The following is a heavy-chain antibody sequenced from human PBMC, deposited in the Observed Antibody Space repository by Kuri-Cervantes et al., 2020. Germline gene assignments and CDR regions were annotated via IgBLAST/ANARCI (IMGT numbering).Heavy chain of an antibody. CDR1: GYTFTGYY. D-gene: IGHD2-15*01. CDR2: INPNSGGT. V-gene: IGHV1-2*02. Sequence: ASVKVSCKASGYTFTGYYMHWVRQAPGQGLEWMGWINPNSGGTNYAQKFQGRVTMTRDTSISTAYMELSRLRSDDTAVYYCARDGRSGGSYINWFDPWGQGTLVTVS. J-gene: IGHJ5*02. CDR3: ARDGRSGGSYINWFDP.